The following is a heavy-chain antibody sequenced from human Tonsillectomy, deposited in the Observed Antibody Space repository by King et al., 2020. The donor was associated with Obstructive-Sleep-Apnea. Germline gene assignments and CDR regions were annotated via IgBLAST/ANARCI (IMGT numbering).Heavy chain of an antibody. CDR1: GGSISSSSYY. D-gene: IGHD5-12*01. J-gene: IGHJ4*02. V-gene: IGHV4-39*07. CDR2: IYYSGST. CDR3: ARAGIYIVATIRRPQNFDY. Sequence: QLQESGPGLVKPSETLSLTCTVSGGSISSSSYYWGWIRQPPGKGLEWIGSIYYSGSTYYNPSLKSRVTISVDTSKNQFSLKLSSVTAADTVVYYCARAGIYIVATIRRPQNFDYWGQGTLVTVSS.